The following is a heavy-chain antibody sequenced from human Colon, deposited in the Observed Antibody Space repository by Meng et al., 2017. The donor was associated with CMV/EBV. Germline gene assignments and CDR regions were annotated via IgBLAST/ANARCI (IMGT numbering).Heavy chain of an antibody. CDR3: AREAGNFVLGDPFDY. CDR1: GGSVSSGSYY. CDR2: IYYSGST. D-gene: IGHD3-10*01. V-gene: IGHV4-61*01. J-gene: IGHJ4*02. Sequence: SETLSLTCTVSGGSVSSGSYYWSWIRQPPGKGLEWIGYIYYSGSTTYNPSLNSRVTISIDTSKNQFSLKVSSVTAADTAVYYCAREAGNFVLGDPFDYWGQGTLVTVSS.